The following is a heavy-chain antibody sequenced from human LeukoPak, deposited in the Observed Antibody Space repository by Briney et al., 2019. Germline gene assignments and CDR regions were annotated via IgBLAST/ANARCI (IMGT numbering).Heavy chain of an antibody. CDR3: TTDPLFLRYFDWLSH. J-gene: IGHJ4*02. CDR2: ISYDGSNK. D-gene: IGHD3-9*01. CDR1: GFTFSSYA. Sequence: GGSLRLSCAASGFTFSSYAMHWVRQAPGKGLEWVAVISYDGSNKYYADSVKGRFTISRDNSKNTLYLQMNSLKTEDTAVYYCTTDPLFLRYFDWLSHWGQGTLVTVSS. V-gene: IGHV3-30-3*01.